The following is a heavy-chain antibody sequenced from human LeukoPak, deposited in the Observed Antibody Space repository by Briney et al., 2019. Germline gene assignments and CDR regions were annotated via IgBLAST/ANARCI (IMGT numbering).Heavy chain of an antibody. Sequence: SETLSLTCTVSGGSISSYYWSWIRQPPGKGLEWIGYIYYSGSTNYNPSLKSRITISVDTSKNQFSLKLSSVTAADTAVYYCARIKSYYFDYWGQGTLVTVSS. CDR1: GGSISSYY. J-gene: IGHJ4*02. CDR2: IYYSGST. CDR3: ARIKSYYFDY. V-gene: IGHV4-59*08.